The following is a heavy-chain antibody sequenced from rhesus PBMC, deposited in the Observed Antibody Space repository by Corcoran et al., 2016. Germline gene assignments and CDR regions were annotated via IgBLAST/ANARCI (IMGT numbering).Heavy chain of an antibody. V-gene: IGHV4S10*01. J-gene: IGHJ1*01. CDR3: ARGSIAAGRYFEF. D-gene: IGHD6-13*01. Sequence: QVQLQESGPGVVKPSETLSLTCAVSGGSISDSYRWSWIRQPPGKGLEWIGDIYGSSTSTNYTPSLKSRVTISKDTSKTQFSLKLSSVTAADTAVYYCARGSIAAGRYFEFWGQGALVTVSS. CDR2: IYGSSTST. CDR1: GGSISDSYR.